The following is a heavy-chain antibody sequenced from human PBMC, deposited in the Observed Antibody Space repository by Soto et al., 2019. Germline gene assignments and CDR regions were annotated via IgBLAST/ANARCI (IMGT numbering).Heavy chain of an antibody. D-gene: IGHD1-26*01. CDR3: ARHIHSGSSTRDYYYGMDV. CDR1: GYSFTSYW. CDR2: IDPSDSYT. V-gene: IGHV5-10-1*01. Sequence: PGESLKISCKGSGYSFTSYWISWVRQMPGKGLEWMGRIDPSDSYTNYSPSFQGHVTISADKSISTAYLQWSSLKASDTAMYYCARHIHSGSSTRDYYYGMDVWGQGTTVTLSS. J-gene: IGHJ6*02.